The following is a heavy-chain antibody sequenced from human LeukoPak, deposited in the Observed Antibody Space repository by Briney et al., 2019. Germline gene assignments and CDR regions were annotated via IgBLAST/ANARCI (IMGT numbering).Heavy chain of an antibody. D-gene: IGHD6-19*01. J-gene: IGHJ4*02. CDR1: GFNFGSDA. V-gene: IGHV3-33*01. CDR3: ARDPSGSGWSLSD. CDR2: IWSDGSND. Sequence: GGSLRLSCTASGFNFGSDAMHWVRQAPGEGLEWVAFIWSDGSNDHYADSVKGRFTISRDNSKNTVCLQMNSLRVEDTAVYYCARDPSGSGWSLSDWGQGTPVTVSS.